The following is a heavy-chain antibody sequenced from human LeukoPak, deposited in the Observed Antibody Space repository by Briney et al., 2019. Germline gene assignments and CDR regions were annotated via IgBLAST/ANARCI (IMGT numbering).Heavy chain of an antibody. D-gene: IGHD3-22*01. V-gene: IGHV3-7*01. CDR2: IKQDGSEK. Sequence: PPGGSLRLSCVASGFTFSSYGMDWVRQAPGKGLEWVANIKQDGSEKYYVDSVKGRFTISRDNAKNSLYLQMNSLRAEDTAVYYCARAPLPGGYYRQESYYFDYWGQGTLVTVSS. J-gene: IGHJ4*02. CDR3: ARAPLPGGYYRQESYYFDY. CDR1: GFTFSSYG.